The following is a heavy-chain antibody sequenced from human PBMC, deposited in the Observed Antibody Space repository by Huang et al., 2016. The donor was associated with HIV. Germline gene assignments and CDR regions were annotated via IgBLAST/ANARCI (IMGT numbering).Heavy chain of an antibody. D-gene: IGHD3-22*01. V-gene: IGHV1-18*04. J-gene: IGHJ4*02. Sequence: QVQLVQSGDEVKKPGASVKVSCKASGDPFTTYGITWVRQAPGQGLEWMGWISAHNGDTNYAQNFQGRVTMTTDIPTPTAYMELRCLRSDDTAVYYCARAITMIVVGALGHWGQGTLVTVSS. CDR1: GDPFTTYG. CDR3: ARAITMIVVGALGH. CDR2: ISAHNGDT.